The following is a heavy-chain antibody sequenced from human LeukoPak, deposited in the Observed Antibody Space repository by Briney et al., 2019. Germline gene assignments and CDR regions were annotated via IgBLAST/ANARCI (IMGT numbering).Heavy chain of an antibody. Sequence: GGSLRLSCAACGLTFSSYDMHGVRQATGKGLDWVSGVGTAGDTYHPGSVTGQFTISRENAMNSLYLQMNSLRAGDTAVYYCARDLYWNDYVWGSYRWSMDVWGKGTTVTVSS. V-gene: IGHV3-13*03. D-gene: IGHD3-16*02. CDR2: VGTAGDT. CDR1: GLTFSSYD. J-gene: IGHJ6*03. CDR3: ARDLYWNDYVWGSYRWSMDV.